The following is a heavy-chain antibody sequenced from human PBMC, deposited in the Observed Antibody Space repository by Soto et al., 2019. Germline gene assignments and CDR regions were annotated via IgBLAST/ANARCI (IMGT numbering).Heavy chain of an antibody. V-gene: IGHV3-30*03. CDR1: GFTFSSYG. CDR3: AGAPRMGGWWFDP. CDR2: ISYDGSNK. J-gene: IGHJ5*02. D-gene: IGHD3-16*01. Sequence: QVQLVESGGGVVQPGRSLRLSCAASGFTFSSYGMHWVRQAPGKGLEWVAVISYDGSNKYYADSVKGRFTISRDNSKNPPVPAKDRLGAGGKGVFFLAGAPRMGGWWFDPWGQGTLVTVSS.